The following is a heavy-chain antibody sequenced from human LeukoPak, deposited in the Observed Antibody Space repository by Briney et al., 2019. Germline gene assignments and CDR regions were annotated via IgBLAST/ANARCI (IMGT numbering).Heavy chain of an antibody. CDR2: LSSNSRYI. Sequence: GGSLRLSCVASGFPFSSYWMTWVRQAPGKGLEWVLSLSSNSRYIYYADSVKGRFTISRDNAKNSLYLQMNSLRAEDTAVYYCARDPRNVGLAPWGQGTLVTVSS. J-gene: IGHJ5*02. CDR3: ARDPRNVGLAP. V-gene: IGHV3-21*01. D-gene: IGHD2-15*01. CDR1: GFPFSSYW.